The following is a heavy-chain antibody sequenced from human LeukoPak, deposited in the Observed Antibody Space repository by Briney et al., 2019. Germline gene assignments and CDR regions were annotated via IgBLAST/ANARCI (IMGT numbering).Heavy chain of an antibody. CDR1: GFTFSNYE. CDR3: ARVRSGYSHENYFDY. J-gene: IGHJ4*02. Sequence: GGSLRLSCAASGFTFSNYEMNWVRQAPGKGLEWVSYISGSGSTIYYADSVKGRFTISRDNAKDSLYLQMNSLRAEDTAVYYCARVRSGYSHENYFDYWGQGTLVTLSS. D-gene: IGHD5-18*01. V-gene: IGHV3-48*03. CDR2: ISGSGSTI.